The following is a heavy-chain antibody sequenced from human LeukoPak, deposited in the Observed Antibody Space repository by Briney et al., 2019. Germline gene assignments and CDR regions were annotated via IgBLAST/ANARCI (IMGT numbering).Heavy chain of an antibody. J-gene: IGHJ5*02. CDR2: INLKSGRK. V-gene: IGHV1-8*01. CDR3: ARGPRDYDESIRYNWFDR. Sequence: ASGRVSCKASGYTFINYDINWVGQAQGQGMGGRGGINLKSGRKGNEKKFQVRVTMTSDTSICTAYMELSILRSEDTAVYSCARGPRDYDESIRYNWFDRWGQGTLVTVSS. CDR1: GYTFINYD. D-gene: IGHD4-17*01.